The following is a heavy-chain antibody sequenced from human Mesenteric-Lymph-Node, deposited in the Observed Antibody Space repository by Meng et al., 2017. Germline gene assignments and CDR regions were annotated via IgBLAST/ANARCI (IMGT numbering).Heavy chain of an antibody. J-gene: IGHJ4*02. CDR2: MNPGSGIT. V-gene: IGHV1-8*01. D-gene: IGHD6-19*01. Sequence: QVQLVPSGVEGKKPGAAGKVSSKASGYTSPTYDINWVRQAAGQGLEWMGYMNPGSGITGLAQKFQGRLSMTSDTSISTAYMELSDLISEDTAMYYCARCLAGCDYWGQGTLVTVSS. CDR3: ARCLAGCDY. CDR1: GYTSPTYD.